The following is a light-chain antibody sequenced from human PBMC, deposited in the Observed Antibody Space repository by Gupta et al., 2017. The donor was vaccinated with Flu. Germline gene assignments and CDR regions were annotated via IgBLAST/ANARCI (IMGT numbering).Light chain of an antibody. J-gene: IGKJ2*01. CDR2: GAS. CDR1: QSVSSSY. CDR3: QQYGSSPLYT. V-gene: IGKV3-20*01. Sequence: TLSLCPGESATISCRASQSVSSSYLAWYQQKPGQAPRLLIYGASSRATGIPDRFSGSGSGTDFTLTISRLEPEDFAVYYCQQYGSSPLYTFGQGTKLEIK.